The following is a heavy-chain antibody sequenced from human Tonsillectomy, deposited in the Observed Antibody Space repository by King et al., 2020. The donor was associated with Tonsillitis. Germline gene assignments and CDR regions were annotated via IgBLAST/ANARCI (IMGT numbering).Heavy chain of an antibody. D-gene: IGHD3-22*01. V-gene: IGHV3-48*01. CDR2: ISSSSSTI. CDR3: ARDSPYYYDSSAGRLDY. Sequence: QLVQSGGGLVQPGGSLRLSCAASGFTFSSYSMNWVRQAPGKGLEWVSYISSSSSTIYYADSVKGRFTISRDNAKNSLYLQMNSLRAEETAVYYCARDSPYYYDSSAGRLDYWGQGTLVTVSS. CDR1: GFTFSSYS. J-gene: IGHJ4*02.